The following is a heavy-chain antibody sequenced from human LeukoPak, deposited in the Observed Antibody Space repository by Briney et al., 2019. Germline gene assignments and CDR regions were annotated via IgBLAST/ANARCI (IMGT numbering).Heavy chain of an antibody. CDR3: ALLAVASDFDY. Sequence: GGSLRLSCAVSGFPFSIYEMNWVRQAPGKGLEWVSNIGSSGTTRYYADSVKGQFSISRDNAKNSLYLQMNSLRVEDTGVYYCALLAVASDFDYWGQGALVTVSS. D-gene: IGHD6-19*01. CDR2: IGSSGTTR. CDR1: GFPFSIYE. V-gene: IGHV3-48*03. J-gene: IGHJ4*02.